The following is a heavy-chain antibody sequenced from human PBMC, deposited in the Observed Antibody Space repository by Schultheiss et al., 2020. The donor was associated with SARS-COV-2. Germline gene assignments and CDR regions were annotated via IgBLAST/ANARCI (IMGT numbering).Heavy chain of an antibody. Sequence: GGSLRLSCAASGFTFSSYDMHWVRQATGKGLEWVSAIGTAGDTYYPGSVKGRFTISRENAKNSLYLQMNSLRAGDTAVYYCASVVPAATRHDAFDIWGQGTMVTVSS. CDR2: IGTAGDT. CDR1: GFTFSSYD. CDR3: ASVVPAATRHDAFDI. J-gene: IGHJ3*02. D-gene: IGHD2-2*01. V-gene: IGHV3-13*01.